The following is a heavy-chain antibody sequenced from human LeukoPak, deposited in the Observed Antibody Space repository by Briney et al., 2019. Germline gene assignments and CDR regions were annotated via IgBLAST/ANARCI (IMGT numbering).Heavy chain of an antibody. CDR1: GFTFSTYS. CDR3: ARGRGLPGPLDY. J-gene: IGHJ4*02. Sequence: GGSLRLSCAASGFTFSTYSMNWVRQAPGKGLEWVSSISSSSSHIYYADSVKGRFTIPRDNAKSSLYLQMNSLRAEDTAVYYCARGRGLPGPLDYWGQGTLVTVSS. CDR2: ISSSSSHI. V-gene: IGHV3-21*01. D-gene: IGHD3-10*01.